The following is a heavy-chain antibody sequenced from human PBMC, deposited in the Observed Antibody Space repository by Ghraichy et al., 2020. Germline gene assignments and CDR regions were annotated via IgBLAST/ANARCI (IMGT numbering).Heavy chain of an antibody. CDR2: IKHDGGEK. CDR3: ARDLGVTAPGI. J-gene: IGHJ3*02. V-gene: IGHV3-7*01. D-gene: IGHD2-21*02. CDR1: GFTFGRYW. Sequence: GGSLRLSCAASGFTFGRYWMTWVRQAPWKGLECVANIKHDGGEKYYVDSVKGRFTISRDNAKNSLYLQMNSLRAEDTAVYYCARDLGVTAPGIWGQGTMVTVSS.